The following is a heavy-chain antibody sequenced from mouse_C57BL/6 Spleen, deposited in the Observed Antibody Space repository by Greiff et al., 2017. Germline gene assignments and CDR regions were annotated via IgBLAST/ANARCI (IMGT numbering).Heavy chain of an antibody. J-gene: IGHJ3*01. D-gene: IGHD2-4*01. V-gene: IGHV1-69*01. CDR1: GYTFTSYW. Sequence: VQLQQPGAELVMPGASVKLSCKASGYTFTSYWMHWVKQRPGQGLEWIGEIDPSDSYTNYNQKFKGKSTLTVDKSSSTAYMQLSSLTSEDSAVYYCATMITSGAYWGQGTLVTVSA. CDR2: IDPSDSYT. CDR3: ATMITSGAY.